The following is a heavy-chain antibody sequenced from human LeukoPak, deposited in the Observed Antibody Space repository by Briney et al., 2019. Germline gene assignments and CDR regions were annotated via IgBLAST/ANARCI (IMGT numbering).Heavy chain of an antibody. Sequence: LGGSLRLSCAVSGITLSSYGMSWVRQAPGKGLEWVAGISDRGSRTNYADSVKGRFTISTDHPKNTLYLQMNSLRAEDTAVYFCAKRGVVIRVILVGFHKEAYYFDSWGQGALVTVSS. D-gene: IGHD3-22*01. J-gene: IGHJ4*02. CDR1: GITLSSYG. CDR3: AKRGVVIRVILVGFHKEAYYFDS. CDR2: ISDRGSRT. V-gene: IGHV3-23*01.